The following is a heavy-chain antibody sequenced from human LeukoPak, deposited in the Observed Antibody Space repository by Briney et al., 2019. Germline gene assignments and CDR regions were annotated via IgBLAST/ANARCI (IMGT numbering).Heavy chain of an antibody. CDR2: ISTSSTYI. Sequence: GGSLRLSCAAPGFTFSSYAMSWVRQAPGKGLEWVSSISTSSTYIYYADSVKGRFTISRDNAKNSLSLQMNSLRAEDTAVYYCARMSGSGSYFDYWGQGTLVTVSS. J-gene: IGHJ4*02. CDR3: ARMSGSGSYFDY. CDR1: GFTFSSYA. D-gene: IGHD1-26*01. V-gene: IGHV3-21*01.